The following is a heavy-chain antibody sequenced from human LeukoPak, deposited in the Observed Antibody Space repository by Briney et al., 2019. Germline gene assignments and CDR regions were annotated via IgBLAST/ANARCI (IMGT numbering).Heavy chain of an antibody. Sequence: GGSLRLSCAASGFTFSSYSMNWVRQAPGKGLEWVSSISSSSSYIYYADSVKGRFTISRDNAKNSLYLQINSLRAEDTAVYYCARDPESGYDIYMDVWGKGDTVIVSS. V-gene: IGHV3-21*01. CDR1: GFTFSSYS. CDR2: ISSSSSYI. J-gene: IGHJ6*03. D-gene: IGHD5-12*01. CDR3: ARDPESGYDIYMDV.